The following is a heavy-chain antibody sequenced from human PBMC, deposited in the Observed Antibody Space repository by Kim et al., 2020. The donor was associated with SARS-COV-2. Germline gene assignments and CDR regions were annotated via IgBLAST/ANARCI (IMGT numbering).Heavy chain of an antibody. CDR2: ISYGGDT. CDR3: ARHLRVGPSRNYYFDF. J-gene: IGHJ4*01. CDR1: GGSVSSKSFY. V-gene: IGHV4-61*01. Sequence: SETLSLTCTVSGGSVSSKSFYWSWIRQPPGKGLEWIAYISYGGDTNQNPSLRSRATTSLDTSKNQFSLKLYSVTAADTAVYYCARHLRVGPSRNYYFDFWSHGTLVTVSS. D-gene: IGHD1-7*01.